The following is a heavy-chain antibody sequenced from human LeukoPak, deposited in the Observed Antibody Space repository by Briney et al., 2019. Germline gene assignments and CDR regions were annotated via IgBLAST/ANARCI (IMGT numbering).Heavy chain of an antibody. Sequence: GGSLRLSCAASGFTFSSYAMSWVRQAPGKGLEWVSAISGSGGSTYYADSVKGRFTISRDNAKNSLYLQMNSLRAEDTAVYYCARVDTAMEIIYFDYWGQGTLVTVSS. J-gene: IGHJ4*02. D-gene: IGHD5-18*01. CDR3: ARVDTAMEIIYFDY. CDR1: GFTFSSYA. CDR2: ISGSGGST. V-gene: IGHV3-23*01.